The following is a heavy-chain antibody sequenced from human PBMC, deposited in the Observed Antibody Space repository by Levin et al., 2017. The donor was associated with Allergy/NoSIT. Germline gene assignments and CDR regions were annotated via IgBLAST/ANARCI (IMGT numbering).Heavy chain of an antibody. V-gene: IGHV4-4*02. CDR1: GVSISSDNW. CDR2: IRHSGTT. Sequence: SETLSLTCTVSGVSISSDNWWSWVRQPPGKGLEWIGEIRHSGTTNYNSSLKSRVTMSVDKSKNQFSLKVSSVTAADTAVYYCGRQSECIAGVCYGGYWGQGTLVTVSS. CDR3: GRQSECIAGVCYGGY. J-gene: IGHJ4*02. D-gene: IGHD2-21*01.